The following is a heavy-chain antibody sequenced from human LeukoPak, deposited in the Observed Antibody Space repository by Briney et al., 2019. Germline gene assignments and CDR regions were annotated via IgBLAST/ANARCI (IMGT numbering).Heavy chain of an antibody. CDR2: ISSSSSTI. D-gene: IGHD3-16*01. V-gene: IGHV3-48*02. CDR1: GFTFSSYS. Sequence: GGSLRLSCAASGFTFSSYSMNWVRQAPGKGLEWVSYISSSSSTIYCADSVKGRFTISRDNAKNSLYLQMNSLRDEDTAVYYCARESQFVPWFDPWGQGTLVTVSS. J-gene: IGHJ5*02. CDR3: ARESQFVPWFDP.